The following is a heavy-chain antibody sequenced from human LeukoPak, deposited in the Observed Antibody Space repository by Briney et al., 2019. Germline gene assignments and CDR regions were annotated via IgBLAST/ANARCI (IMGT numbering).Heavy chain of an antibody. Sequence: SETQSLTCTVSGCSISSYYWSWIRQPPGKGLEWIGYIYYSGSTNYNPFLKSRVTISVDTSKNQFSLKLSSVTAADTAVYYCARDGSERENDYWGQGTLVTVSS. D-gene: IGHD1-26*01. V-gene: IGHV4-59*01. CDR2: IYYSGST. CDR3: ARDGSERENDY. J-gene: IGHJ4*02. CDR1: GCSISSYY.